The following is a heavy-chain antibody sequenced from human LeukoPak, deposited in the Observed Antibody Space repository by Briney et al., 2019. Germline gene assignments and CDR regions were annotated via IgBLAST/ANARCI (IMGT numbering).Heavy chain of an antibody. CDR2: IKQDGTEK. J-gene: IGHJ5*02. D-gene: IGHD6-19*01. V-gene: IGHV3-7*01. CDR1: GFTFTSYY. CDR3: ARQWKWFDP. Sequence: AGGSLRLSCAASGFTFTSYYMSWIRQAPGKGLEWVANIKQDGTEKDYVDSVKGRFTISRDNDKSSVYLQMNSLSVGDTAVYYCARQWKWFDPWGQGTLVTVSS.